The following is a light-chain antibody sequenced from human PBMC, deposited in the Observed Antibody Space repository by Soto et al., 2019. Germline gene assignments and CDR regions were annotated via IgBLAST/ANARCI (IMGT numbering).Light chain of an antibody. CDR3: SSYRSSSTRV. V-gene: IGLV2-14*01. J-gene: IGLJ1*01. CDR1: ISDVGGYNY. CDR2: EVS. Sequence: QCLLTQPASWSGSPGQSITISCTGTISDVGGYNYVSWYQQHPGKAPKLMIYEVSNRPSGVSNRFSGSKSGNTASLTISGLQAEDEADYYCSSYRSSSTRVFGTGTKVNVL.